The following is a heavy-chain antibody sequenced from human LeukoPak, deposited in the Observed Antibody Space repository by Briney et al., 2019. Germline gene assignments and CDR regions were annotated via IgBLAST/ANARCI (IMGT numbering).Heavy chain of an antibody. CDR3: AKPVGYSYGYAAFDI. Sequence: ASVKVSCKASGYTFTSYGITWVRQAPGQGLEWMGWISGYNANTNYAQNLQGRVTMTTDTSTSTAYMGLRSLRSDDTTVYYCAKPVGYSYGYAAFDIWGQGTMVTVSS. V-gene: IGHV1-18*01. CDR2: ISGYNANT. J-gene: IGHJ3*02. D-gene: IGHD5-18*01. CDR1: GYTFTSYG.